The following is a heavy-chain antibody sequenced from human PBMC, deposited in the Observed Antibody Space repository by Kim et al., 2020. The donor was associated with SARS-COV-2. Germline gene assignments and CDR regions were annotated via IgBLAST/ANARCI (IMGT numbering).Heavy chain of an antibody. J-gene: IGHJ5*02. V-gene: IGHV1-2*04. Sequence: ASVKVSCKASGYTFTGYYMHWVRQAPGQGLEWMGWINPNSGGTNYAQKFQGWVTMTRDTSISTAYMELSRLRSDDTAVYYCARDRDMVRGVISGGWFDPWGQGTLVTVSS. CDR1: GYTFTGYY. CDR3: ARDRDMVRGVISGGWFDP. CDR2: INPNSGGT. D-gene: IGHD3-10*01.